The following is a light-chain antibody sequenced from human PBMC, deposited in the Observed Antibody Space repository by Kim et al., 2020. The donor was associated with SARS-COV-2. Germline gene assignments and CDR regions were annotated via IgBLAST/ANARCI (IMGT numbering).Light chain of an antibody. J-gene: IGKJ1*01. CDR1: QSIRND. V-gene: IGKV1-6*01. Sequence: ATVGGRVTSSCRASQSIRNDLGWYQQKPEKAPKLLIYATSSLQSGVPPRFSGSGSGTDFTLTISSLQPEDFATYYCLQDSTYPRTFGQGTKVDIK. CDR3: LQDSTYPRT. CDR2: ATS.